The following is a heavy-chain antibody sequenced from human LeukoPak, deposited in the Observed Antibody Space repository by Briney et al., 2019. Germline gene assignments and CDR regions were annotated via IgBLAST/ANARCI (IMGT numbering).Heavy chain of an antibody. D-gene: IGHD3-3*01. CDR2: INHSGST. J-gene: IGHJ3*02. V-gene: IGHV4-34*01. CDR1: GGSFSGYY. Sequence: SVTLSLTCAVYGGSFSGYYWSWIRQPPGKGLEWIGEINHSGSTNYNPSLKSRVTISVDTSKNQFSLKLSSVTAADTAVYYCARGGVYFDFWSGYYGPPRTVDAFDIWGQGTMVTVSS. CDR3: ARGGVYFDFWSGYYGPPRTVDAFDI.